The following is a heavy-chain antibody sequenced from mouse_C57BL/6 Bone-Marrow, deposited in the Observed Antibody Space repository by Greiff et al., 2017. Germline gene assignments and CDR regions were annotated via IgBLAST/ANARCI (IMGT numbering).Heavy chain of an antibody. CDR3: ARWGPYSIDVFAY. CDR1: GYTFTSYW. J-gene: IGHJ3*01. Sequence: QVQLQQPGAELVKPGASVKLSCKASGYTFTSYWMQWVKQRPGQGLEWIGEIDPSDSYTNYNQKFKGKATLTVDTSSSTAYLQLSSLTSEDSAVYYCARWGPYSIDVFAYWGQGTLVTVAA. CDR2: IDPSDSYT. V-gene: IGHV1-50*01. D-gene: IGHD2-5*01.